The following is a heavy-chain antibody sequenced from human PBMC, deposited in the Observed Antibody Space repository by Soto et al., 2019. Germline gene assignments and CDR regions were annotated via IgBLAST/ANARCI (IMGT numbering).Heavy chain of an antibody. J-gene: IGHJ6*02. D-gene: IGHD6-13*01. V-gene: IGHV4-39*01. CDR3: ARHGGGSSWYDGMDV. Sequence: KASETLSLTCTVSGGSISSSSYYWGWIRQPPGKGLEWIGSIYYSGSTYYNPSLKSRVTISVDTSKNQFSLKLSSVTAADTAVYYCARHGGGSSWYDGMDVWGQGTTVTVSS. CDR1: GGSISSSSYY. CDR2: IYYSGST.